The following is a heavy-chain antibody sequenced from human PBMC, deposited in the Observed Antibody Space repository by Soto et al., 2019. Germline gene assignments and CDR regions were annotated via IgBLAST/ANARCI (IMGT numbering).Heavy chain of an antibody. CDR2: IIPIFGTA. D-gene: IGHD2-15*01. Sequence: QVQLVQSGAEVKKPGSSVKVSCKASGGTFSSYAISWVRQAPGHGLEWMGGIIPIFGTANYAQKFQGRVTITADESTSTDYMELSSLRSEDTAVYYCARVGTNTVVTGLDYWGQGTLVTVSS. CDR1: GGTFSSYA. J-gene: IGHJ4*02. CDR3: ARVGTNTVVTGLDY. V-gene: IGHV1-69*12.